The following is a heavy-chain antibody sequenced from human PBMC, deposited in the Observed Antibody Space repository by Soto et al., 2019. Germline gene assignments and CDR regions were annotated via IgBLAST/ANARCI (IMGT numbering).Heavy chain of an antibody. D-gene: IGHD7-27*01. CDR2: IYYSGSA. CDR3: ARGVLANWGPENWFDP. Sequence: SETLSLTCSVSGASISRGAYYWSWIRQHPGKGLEWIGNIYYSGSAYYNPSLKSRVTISVDTSQNQFSLKLSSVTAADTTVYYCARGVLANWGPENWFDPWGQGTLVTVSS. J-gene: IGHJ5*02. CDR1: GASISRGAYY. V-gene: IGHV4-31*03.